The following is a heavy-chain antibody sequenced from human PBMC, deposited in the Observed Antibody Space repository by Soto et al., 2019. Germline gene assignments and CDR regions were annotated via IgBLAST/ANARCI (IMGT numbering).Heavy chain of an antibody. CDR1: GFSFGVSGVG. Sequence: ASGPTLVNPTQTLTLTCTFSGFSFGVSGVGVGWIRQPPGRALEWLGLVFWNDDKRYSPSLESRLTLTKDTSNNQVVLTVTNLDPGDTGTYYCARAYTYDFDHWGQGTLVTVSS. J-gene: IGHJ4*02. D-gene: IGHD2-21*01. CDR3: ARAYTYDFDH. CDR2: VFWNDDK. V-gene: IGHV2-5*01.